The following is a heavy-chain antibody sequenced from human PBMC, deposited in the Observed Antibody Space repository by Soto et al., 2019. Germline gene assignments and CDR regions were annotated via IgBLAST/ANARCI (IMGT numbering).Heavy chain of an antibody. Sequence: VGSLRISCAASGFTFSSYAISCVRQAPGKGLEWVSAISGSGGSTYYADSVKGRFTISRDNSKNTLYLQMNSLRAEDTAVYYCAKDTSYNWKWDWFDPWGQGTLVTVSS. V-gene: IGHV3-23*01. CDR3: AKDTSYNWKWDWFDP. CDR1: GFTFSSYA. D-gene: IGHD1-20*01. J-gene: IGHJ5*02. CDR2: ISGSGGST.